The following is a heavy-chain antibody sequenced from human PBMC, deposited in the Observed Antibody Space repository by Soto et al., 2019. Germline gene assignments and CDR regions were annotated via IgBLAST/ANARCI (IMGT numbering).Heavy chain of an antibody. CDR2: ISGSGGIT. J-gene: IGHJ4*02. Sequence: GGSLRLSCAASGFTFSNYAMSWVRQAPGKGLDWVSVISGSGGITYSADSVKGRFTISRDSAKNSLYLQMDSLRAEDTAVYYCARLRKGGFCDYWGQGSLVTVST. CDR1: GFTFSNYA. V-gene: IGHV3-23*01. CDR3: ARLRKGGFCDY. D-gene: IGHD1-26*01.